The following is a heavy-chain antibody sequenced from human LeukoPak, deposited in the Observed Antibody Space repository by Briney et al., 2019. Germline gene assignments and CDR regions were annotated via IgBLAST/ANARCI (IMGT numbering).Heavy chain of an antibody. V-gene: IGHV3-30*02. J-gene: IGHJ4*02. D-gene: IGHD4-11*01. CDR2: LQSDGTTI. Sequence: PGGSLRLSCAASGFTLSAYGMHWVRQTPGKGLEWVAFLQSDGTTIHYADSVQGRFTISRDQSRNMLYLQLNSLRIEDTAVYYCANNYIDNSFQYWGQGTLVTVSS. CDR3: ANNYIDNSFQY. CDR1: GFTLSAYG.